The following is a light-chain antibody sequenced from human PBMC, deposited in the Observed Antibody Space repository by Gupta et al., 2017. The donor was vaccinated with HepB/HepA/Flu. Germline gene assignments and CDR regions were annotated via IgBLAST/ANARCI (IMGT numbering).Light chain of an antibody. Sequence: DIQMTHSPSALSASVGDRVTITCQASQDVGNFLNWFQQKPGKGPKLLIHDVSNLEVGVSSRFSGSGSGTHFTFSVSSLQPDDVGTYYCLQYNSLPFTFGPGTRIDIK. J-gene: IGKJ3*01. CDR1: QDVGNF. CDR2: DVS. CDR3: LQYNSLPFT. V-gene: IGKV1-33*01.